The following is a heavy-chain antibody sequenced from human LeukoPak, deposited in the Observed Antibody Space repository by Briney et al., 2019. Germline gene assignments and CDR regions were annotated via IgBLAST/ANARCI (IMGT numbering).Heavy chain of an antibody. Sequence: GGSLTLSCAASGFTFSSYGVHWVRQAPGKGLEWVAVISYDGSNKYYADSVKGRFTISRDNSKNTLYLQMNSLRAEDTAVYYCAKDSWSSGFFDYWGQGTLVTVSS. CDR1: GFTFSSYG. CDR2: ISYDGSNK. D-gene: IGHD3-22*01. V-gene: IGHV3-30*18. J-gene: IGHJ4*02. CDR3: AKDSWSSGFFDY.